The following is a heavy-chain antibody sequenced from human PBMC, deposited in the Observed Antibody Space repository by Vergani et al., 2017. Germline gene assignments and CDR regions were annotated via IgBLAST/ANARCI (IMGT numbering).Heavy chain of an antibody. J-gene: IGHJ6*02. CDR1: GYTFTSYG. D-gene: IGHD6-13*01. V-gene: IGHV1-18*04. Sequence: QVQLVQSGAEVKKPGASVKVSCKASGYTFTSYGITWVRQAPGQGLEWMGWISAYNGNKNYAQKLPGRVTMTTDTATSTDYMELRSLRSDDTAVDYCARGSSSCSSYYYYGMDVWGQGTTVAVS. CDR2: ISAYNGNK. CDR3: ARGSSSCSSYYYYGMDV.